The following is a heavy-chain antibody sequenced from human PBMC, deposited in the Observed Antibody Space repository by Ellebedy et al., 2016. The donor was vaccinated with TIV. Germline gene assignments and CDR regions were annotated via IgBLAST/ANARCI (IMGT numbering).Heavy chain of an antibody. D-gene: IGHD2-2*01. CDR1: GFTFSSYW. V-gene: IGHV3-74*01. Sequence: GGSLRLSCAASGFTFSSYWMHWVRQAPGKGLVWVSRMNTDGGSISYADSVKGRFTISRDNAKNTLYLQMNSLRAEDTAVYYCARGGLPAAKDFWGQGTLVTVSS. J-gene: IGHJ4*02. CDR3: ARGGLPAAKDF. CDR2: MNTDGGSI.